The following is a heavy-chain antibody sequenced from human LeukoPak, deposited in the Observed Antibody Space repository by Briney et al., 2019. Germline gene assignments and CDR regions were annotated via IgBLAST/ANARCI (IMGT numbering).Heavy chain of an antibody. CDR1: GFTFNDYA. J-gene: IGHJ6*02. CDR2: ISWNSGSI. V-gene: IGHV3-9*01. CDR3: VKEKRGPGNFDNYYGMDV. Sequence: PGRSLRLSCAASGFTFNDYAMHWVRQPPGKGLEWVSNISWNSGSIAYADPVKGRFTISRDNAKNSLYLQMNSLTTEDTALYYCVKEKRGPGNFDNYYGMDVWGQGTTVTVSS. D-gene: IGHD4-23*01.